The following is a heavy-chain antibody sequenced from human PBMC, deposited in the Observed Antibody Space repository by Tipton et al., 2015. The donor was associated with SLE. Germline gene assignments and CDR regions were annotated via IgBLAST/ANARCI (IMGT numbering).Heavy chain of an antibody. CDR2: IKQDGSEK. D-gene: IGHD5-24*01. V-gene: IGHV3-7*01. CDR3: ARAAAPPMAACGAFDI. CDR1: GFTFSSYW. Sequence: SLRLSCAASGFTFSSYWMSWVRQAPGKGLEWVANIKQDGSEKYYVDSVKGRFTISRDNAKNSLYLQMNSLRAEDTAVYYCARAAAPPMAACGAFDIWGQGTMVTVSS. J-gene: IGHJ3*02.